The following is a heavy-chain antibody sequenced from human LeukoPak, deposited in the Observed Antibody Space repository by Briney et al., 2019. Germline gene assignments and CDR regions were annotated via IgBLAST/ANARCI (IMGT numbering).Heavy chain of an antibody. D-gene: IGHD7-27*01. CDR3: ARDQSPKWGSGERYFDY. V-gene: IGHV3-33*01. CDR1: GFTFDTYG. J-gene: IGHJ4*02. CDR2: MKYDGNDI. Sequence: GGPLRLSCAASGFTFDTYGMHWVRQAPGKGLEWVAVMKYDGNDIYYADSVKGRFTISRDNSKNTVHLQMNSLRAEDTAVYYCARDQSPKWGSGERYFDYWGQGTLVTVSS.